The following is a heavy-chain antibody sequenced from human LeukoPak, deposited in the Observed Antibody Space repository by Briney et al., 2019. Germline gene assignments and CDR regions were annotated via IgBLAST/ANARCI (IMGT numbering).Heavy chain of an antibody. CDR3: ARGAAATEYYYYYYYMGV. J-gene: IGHJ6*03. D-gene: IGHD6-13*01. CDR2: IYYSGST. Sequence: SETLSLTCTVSGGSISSYYWSWIRQPPGKGLEWIGYIYYSGSTNYNPSLKSRVTISVDTSKNQFSLKLSSVTAADTAVYYCARGAAATEYYYYYYYMGVWGKGTTVTVSS. CDR1: GGSISSYY. V-gene: IGHV4-59*01.